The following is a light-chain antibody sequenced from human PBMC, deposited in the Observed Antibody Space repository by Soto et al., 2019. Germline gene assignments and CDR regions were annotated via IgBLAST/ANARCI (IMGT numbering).Light chain of an antibody. CDR3: MQGTYWPYT. J-gene: IGKJ2*01. CDR1: QSPLYSDGNTY. CDR2: KVS. V-gene: IGKV2-30*01. Sequence: DVVMTQSPLSLPVTLGQPASISCRSSQSPLYSDGNTYLNWFHQRPGQSPRRLIYKVSNRDSGVQDRFSGSGSGTDFTLQINRVEAEDVGVYYCMQGTYWPYTFGQGTKLEIK.